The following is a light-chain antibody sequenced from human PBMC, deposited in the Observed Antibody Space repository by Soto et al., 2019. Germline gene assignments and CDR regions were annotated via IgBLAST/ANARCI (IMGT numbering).Light chain of an antibody. Sequence: AIQMTQSPSSLSASVGDRVTITCRASQGIRNDLGWYQQKPGKAPKLLIYGGFSLQSGVPSRFSGSGAGTDFTLTISSLQPEDFATYYCQQDYSDPYTFGQGTKVDIK. CDR3: QQDYSDPYT. CDR2: GGF. CDR1: QGIRND. V-gene: IGKV1-6*01. J-gene: IGKJ2*01.